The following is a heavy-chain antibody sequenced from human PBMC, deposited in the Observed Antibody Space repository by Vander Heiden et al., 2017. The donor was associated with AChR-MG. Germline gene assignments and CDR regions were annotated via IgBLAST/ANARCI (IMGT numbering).Heavy chain of an antibody. J-gene: IGHJ4*02. CDR2: IGGSGARGRT. V-gene: IGHV3-23*01. CDR1: GFTFSNYA. CDR3: AKSDYDYIWGDYRGFIDY. Sequence: EVQLLESGGDLVQPGGSLTLSCAASGFTFSNYAMTWVRQAPGKGLEWVAAIGGSGARGRTYYADSVRGRFTISRGTSENLYLQMHSLRADDTALYYCAKSDYDYIWGDYRGFIDYWGQGTLVTVPS. D-gene: IGHD3-16*02.